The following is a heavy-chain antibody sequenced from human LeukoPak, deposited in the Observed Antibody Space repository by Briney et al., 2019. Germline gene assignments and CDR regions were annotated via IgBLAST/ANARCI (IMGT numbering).Heavy chain of an antibody. CDR2: INSHGSRT. Sequence: GGSLRLPCAASGFTFSSYWRHWVRQAPGKGLVWVSNINSHGSRTTYADSVKGRFTISRDNAKNTLYLQMNSLRAEDTAVYYCARNVGSGWVGNWGQGTLVTVSS. CDR1: GFTFSSYW. CDR3: ARNVGSGWVGN. J-gene: IGHJ4*02. V-gene: IGHV3-74*01. D-gene: IGHD6-19*01.